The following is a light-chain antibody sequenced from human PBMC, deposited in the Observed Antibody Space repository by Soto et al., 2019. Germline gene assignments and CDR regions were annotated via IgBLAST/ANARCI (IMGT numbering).Light chain of an antibody. Sequence: DIRMTHSPSSLSASVGDRVTITCRASQSISSYLNWYQQKPGKAPKLLIYAASSLQSGVPSRFSGSGSGTDFTLTISSLQPEDFATYYCQQSYSTPPWTVGQGTKVDIK. V-gene: IGKV1-39*01. CDR3: QQSYSTPPWT. CDR2: AAS. J-gene: IGKJ1*01. CDR1: QSISSY.